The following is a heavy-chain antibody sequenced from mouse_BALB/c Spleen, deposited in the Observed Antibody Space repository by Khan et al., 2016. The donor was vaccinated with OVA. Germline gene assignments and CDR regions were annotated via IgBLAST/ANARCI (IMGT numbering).Heavy chain of an antibody. CDR2: INPSTGGT. CDR3: TRNYGYDDFDY. Sequence: QVQLQQPGAELVKPGASVKLSCKASGYTLTRYYMYWGKQRPGQGLEWIGGINPSTGGTNLTEKFKNKATLTVAKSSPTVYMQLSSLTSEDSAVYYCTRNYGYDDFDYWGQGTTLTVSS. V-gene: IGHV1S81*02. D-gene: IGHD1-2*01. CDR1: GYTLTRYY. J-gene: IGHJ2*01.